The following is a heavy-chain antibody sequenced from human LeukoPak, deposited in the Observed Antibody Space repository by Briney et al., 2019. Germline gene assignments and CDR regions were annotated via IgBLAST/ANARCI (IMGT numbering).Heavy chain of an antibody. CDR1: GFTFRSYV. Sequence: GGSLRLSCAASGFTFRSYVTSWVRQAPGKGLEWVSVISGSGGSTYYADSVKGRFTISRDNSKNTLYLQMNSLRAADTAVYYCAKEPEYDYSNSYFDYWGQGTLVTVSS. CDR2: ISGSGGST. J-gene: IGHJ4*02. CDR3: AKEPEYDYSNSYFDY. D-gene: IGHD4-11*01. V-gene: IGHV3-23*01.